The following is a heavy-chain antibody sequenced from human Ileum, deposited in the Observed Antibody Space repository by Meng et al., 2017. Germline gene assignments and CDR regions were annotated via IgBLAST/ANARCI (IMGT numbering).Heavy chain of an antibody. CDR2: VSPTSGSL. Sequence: GRLVESGGGFVKAGGSLRLSVAAFGFTFSDYYMTWIRQPPGQGLEWLASVSPTSGSLYFADSVKGRFSISRDNAKNSVSLQMTRLRVEDTAVYYCARDHGSLNWFDPWGQGTLVTVSS. J-gene: IGHJ5*02. D-gene: IGHD6-25*01. CDR3: ARDHGSLNWFDP. V-gene: IGHV3-11*04. CDR1: GFTFSDYY.